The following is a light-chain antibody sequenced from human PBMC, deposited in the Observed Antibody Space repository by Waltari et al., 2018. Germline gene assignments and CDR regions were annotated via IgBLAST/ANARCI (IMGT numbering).Light chain of an antibody. Sequence: DIKMTQSPSSVSASVGDRVTITCRACQGIGDYLAWFQQKPGKPPKALIYCATSLPSGVPSRFSGSVSGKDFTLTISSLQPEDFATYYCQHYHSFPLTFGGGTKVEIK. J-gene: IGKJ4*01. CDR2: CAT. V-gene: IGKV1-16*01. CDR3: QHYHSFPLT. CDR1: QGIGDY.